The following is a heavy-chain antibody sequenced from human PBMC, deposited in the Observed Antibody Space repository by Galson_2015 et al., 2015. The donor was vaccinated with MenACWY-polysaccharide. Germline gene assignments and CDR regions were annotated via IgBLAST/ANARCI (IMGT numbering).Heavy chain of an antibody. CDR3: VGPLGRGGTGAYGMDA. CDR1: GFTFSNNW. D-gene: IGHD3-10*01. Sequence: SLRLSCAASGFTFSNNWIYWVRQAPGKRLVWVSRINSDASSTAYADSVKGRFTISRDNAKNTLYLQMNSLRVEDTAVYYCVGPLGRGGTGAYGMDAWGQGTTVTVSS. CDR2: INSDASST. V-gene: IGHV3-74*01. J-gene: IGHJ6*02.